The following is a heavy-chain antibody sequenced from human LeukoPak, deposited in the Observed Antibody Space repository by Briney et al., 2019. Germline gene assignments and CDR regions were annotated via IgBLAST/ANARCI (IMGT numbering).Heavy chain of an antibody. CDR3: ATLVNYWSFDY. J-gene: IGHJ4*02. CDR1: GFTFSSYE. Sequence: PGGSLRLSCAASGFTFSSYEMNWVRQAPGKGLEWVSYISSSGSTIYYADSVKGRFTISRDNAKISLYLQMNSLRAEDTAVYYCATLVNYWSFDYWGQGTLVTVSS. D-gene: IGHD1-1*01. V-gene: IGHV3-48*03. CDR2: ISSSGSTI.